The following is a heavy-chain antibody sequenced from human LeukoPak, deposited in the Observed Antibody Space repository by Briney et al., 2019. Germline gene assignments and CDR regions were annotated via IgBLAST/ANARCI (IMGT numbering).Heavy chain of an antibody. Sequence: SQTLSLTYTVSGGSISSGDYYWSWIRQPPGKGLEWIGYIYYSGSTYYNPSLKSRVTISVDTSKNQFSLKLSSVTAADTAVYYCARDYYYGSGSYYLFDYWGQGTLVTVSS. CDR2: IYYSGST. CDR3: ARDYYYGSGSYYLFDY. CDR1: GGSISSGDYY. J-gene: IGHJ4*02. V-gene: IGHV4-30-4*01. D-gene: IGHD3-10*01.